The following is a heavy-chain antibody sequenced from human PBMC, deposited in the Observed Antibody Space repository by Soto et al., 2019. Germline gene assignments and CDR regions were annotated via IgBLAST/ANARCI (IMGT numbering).Heavy chain of an antibody. CDR1: GYTFTSYA. CDR2: INAGNGNT. CDR3: ARSPGIAVADY. D-gene: IGHD6-19*01. V-gene: IGHV1-3*05. Sequence: QVQLVQSGAEEKKPGASVKVSCKASGYTFTSYAMHWVRQAPGQRLEWMGWINAGNGNTKYSQKFKGRVTITRDTSASTAYMELSSLRSEATAGYYCARSPGIAVADYWGQGTLGTVSS. J-gene: IGHJ4*02.